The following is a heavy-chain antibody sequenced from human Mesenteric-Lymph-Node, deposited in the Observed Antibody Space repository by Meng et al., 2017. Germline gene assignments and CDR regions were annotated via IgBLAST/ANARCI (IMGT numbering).Heavy chain of an antibody. CDR3: ARGKGLTD. CDR1: GYHLNGYY. J-gene: IGHJ4*02. CDR2: ITPYSGAT. V-gene: IGHV1-2*06. D-gene: IGHD1-14*01. Sequence: QVQLVQPGAEVKKPGASVKVSCKASGYHLNGYYTHWVRQAPGQGLQWMGRITPYSGATSYAQRFLGRVTRTRDTSISTAYMELRRLSSDDTAVYYCARGKGLTDWGQGTLVTVSS.